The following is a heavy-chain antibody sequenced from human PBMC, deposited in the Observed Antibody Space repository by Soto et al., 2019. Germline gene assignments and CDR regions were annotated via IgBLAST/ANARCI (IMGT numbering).Heavy chain of an antibody. Sequence: QVQLQQWGAGLLKPSETLSLTCAVHGGSLNGYYWTWVRQPPGKGLEWIGEINDSGSSNYDPSLMSRVTVSVDTSQSQFSLRLSSVTAADTAIYFCAKRGSGSYYIAPNALDVWGQGTTVTVSS. CDR1: GGSLNGYY. V-gene: IGHV4-34*01. D-gene: IGHD3-10*01. CDR2: INDSGSS. J-gene: IGHJ6*02. CDR3: AKRGSGSYYIAPNALDV.